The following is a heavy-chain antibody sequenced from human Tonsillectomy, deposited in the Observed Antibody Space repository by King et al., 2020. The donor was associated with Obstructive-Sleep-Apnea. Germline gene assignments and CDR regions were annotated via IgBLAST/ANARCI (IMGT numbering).Heavy chain of an antibody. CDR3: VRDLHWAHDI. Sequence: VQLVESGGGLVQPGGSLRLSCEASGFIFSRFSKNWVRQAPGKGLEVVSYINLDSSHRYYAASVQGRFTISRDNARNSVYLQMNRLRAEDTGVYYCVRDLHWAHDIWGQGTVVTVSS. V-gene: IGHV3-48*01. CDR2: INLDSSHR. D-gene: IGHD3-16*01. J-gene: IGHJ3*02. CDR1: GFIFSRFS.